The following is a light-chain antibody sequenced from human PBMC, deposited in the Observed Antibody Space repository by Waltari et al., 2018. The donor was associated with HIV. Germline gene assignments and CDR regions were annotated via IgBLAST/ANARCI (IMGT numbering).Light chain of an antibody. J-gene: IGKJ4*02. V-gene: IGKV1-27*01. Sequence: DIKITQSPSSLSAFVGDGVTITCRPSQGISNYLAWYQQKPGKVPTLLIYAASTMQSGVPSRFSGSGSGTDFTLTISRLQPEDVATYYCQQYNGAPLTFGRGTKVEIK. CDR3: QQYNGAPLT. CDR1: QGISNY. CDR2: AAS.